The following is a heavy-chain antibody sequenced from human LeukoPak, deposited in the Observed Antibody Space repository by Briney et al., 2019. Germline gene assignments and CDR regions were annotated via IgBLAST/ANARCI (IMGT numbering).Heavy chain of an antibody. D-gene: IGHD6-6*01. CDR1: GGSISSYY. J-gene: IGHJ4*02. Sequence: SETLSLTCTVSGGSISSYYWSWIRQPAGKGLQWIGRIHTSGSTDYNPSLGSRVTMSVDTSKNQFSLKLSSVTAADTAVYYCAREWSMTARPFVSIDYWGQGTLVTVSS. CDR3: AREWSMTARPFVSIDY. CDR2: IHTSGST. V-gene: IGHV4-4*07.